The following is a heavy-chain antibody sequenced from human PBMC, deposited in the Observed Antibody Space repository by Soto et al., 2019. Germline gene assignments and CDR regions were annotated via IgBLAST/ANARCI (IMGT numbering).Heavy chain of an antibody. CDR3: ARNSEDGYNKY. D-gene: IGHD5-18*01. CDR2: IKQDGSDE. V-gene: IGHV3-7*01. J-gene: IGHJ4*02. CDR1: GFIFSNYG. Sequence: GGSXRLSCASSGFIFSNYGMTWVRQAPGKGLEWVANIKQDGSDEYYVDSVKGRFTISRDNAKNSMYLQMNSLRAEDTAIYYCARNSEDGYNKYWGKGTPVTVSS.